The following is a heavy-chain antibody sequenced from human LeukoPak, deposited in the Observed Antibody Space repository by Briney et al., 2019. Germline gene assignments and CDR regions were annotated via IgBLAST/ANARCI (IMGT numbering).Heavy chain of an antibody. V-gene: IGHV1-69*05. CDR3: ASSSLRGYYDSSGYYSLYYFDY. CDR1: GGTFSSYA. D-gene: IGHD3-22*01. CDR2: IIPSFGTA. J-gene: IGHJ4*02. Sequence: SVKVSCKASGGTFSSYAISWVRQAPGQGLEWMGGIIPSFGTANYAQKFQGRVTITTDESTSTAYMELSSLRSEDTAVYYCASSSLRGYYDSSGYYSLYYFDYWGQGTLVTVSS.